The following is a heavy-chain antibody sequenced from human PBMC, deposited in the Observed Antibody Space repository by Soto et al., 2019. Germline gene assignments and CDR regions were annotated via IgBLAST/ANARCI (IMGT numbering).Heavy chain of an antibody. CDR2: IYYSGKT. V-gene: IGHV4-39*01. D-gene: IGHD6-13*01. Sequence: SETRSRTWTVSGASINNTSYYGGWIRQSPGKVLEWIGNIYYSGKTYYSPSLKSRVSISVDASRNQFSLRLSSVTAADTAVYYCGRPWGIGLTPPGPWGQGVLVTVSS. CDR1: GASINNTSYY. CDR3: GRPWGIGLTPPGP. J-gene: IGHJ5*02.